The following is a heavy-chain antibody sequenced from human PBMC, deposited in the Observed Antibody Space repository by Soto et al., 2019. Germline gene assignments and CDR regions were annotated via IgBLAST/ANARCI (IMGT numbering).Heavy chain of an antibody. Sequence: QVQLQESGPGLVKPSGTLSLTCTVSGGSMSSSNWWNWVRQTPGKGLEWIGGAHQSGRTNYNPSLRSRDTISVDKSKNRFSRNVSAVTAAGTVVSDCASSEATVLDSWGQGTLVTVSS. CDR2: AHQSGRT. CDR3: ASSEATVLDS. D-gene: IGHD4-17*01. V-gene: IGHV4-4*02. CDR1: GGSMSSSNW. J-gene: IGHJ4*02.